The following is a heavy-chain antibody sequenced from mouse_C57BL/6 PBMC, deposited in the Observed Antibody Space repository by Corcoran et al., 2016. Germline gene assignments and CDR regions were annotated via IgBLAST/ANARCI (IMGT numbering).Heavy chain of an antibody. D-gene: IGHD2-1*01. J-gene: IGHJ4*01. Sequence: QVQLKQSGAELVRPGASVKLSCKASGYTFTDYYINWVKQRPGQGLEWIARIYPGSGNTYYNEKFKGKATLTAEKSSSTAYMQLSSLTSEDSAVYFCASNYHYYARDYWGQGTSVTVSS. CDR3: ASNYHYYARDY. CDR1: GYTFTDYY. V-gene: IGHV1-76*01. CDR2: IYPGSGNT.